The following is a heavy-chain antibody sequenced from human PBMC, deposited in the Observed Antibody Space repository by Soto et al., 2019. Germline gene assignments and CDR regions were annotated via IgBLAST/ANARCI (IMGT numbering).Heavy chain of an antibody. D-gene: IGHD3-22*01. CDR2: IRSKAYGGTT. J-gene: IGHJ4*02. CDR3: TRDLKVPLDYYYDSSGYYF. V-gene: IGHV3-49*04. Sequence: GSLRLSCTASGFTFGDYAMSWVRQAPGKGLEWVGFIRSKAYGGTTEYAASVKGRFTISRDDSKSIAYLQMNILKTEDTAVYYCTRDLKVPLDYYYDSSGYYFWGQGTLVTVSS. CDR1: GFTFGDYA.